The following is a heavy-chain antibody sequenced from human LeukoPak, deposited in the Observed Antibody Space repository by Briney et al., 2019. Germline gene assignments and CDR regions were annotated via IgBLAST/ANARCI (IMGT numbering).Heavy chain of an antibody. CDR1: GFTFDDYG. Sequence: PGGSLRLSCAASGFTFDDYGMTLVRQTPGKGLEWVSTINWNGGSTAYADSVKGRFTISRDNAKNSLYLQMNSLRAEDAAVYYCAKEDCSGGRCYSLHYWGQGTLVTVSS. V-gene: IGHV3-20*04. D-gene: IGHD2-15*01. CDR2: INWNGGST. CDR3: AKEDCSGGRCYSLHY. J-gene: IGHJ4*02.